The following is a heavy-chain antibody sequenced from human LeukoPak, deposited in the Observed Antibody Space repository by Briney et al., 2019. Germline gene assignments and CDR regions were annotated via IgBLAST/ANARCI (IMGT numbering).Heavy chain of an antibody. CDR3: ARDGPLGSFDY. D-gene: IGHD3-10*01. CDR1: GGSISSHY. Sequence: SETLSLTCTVSGGSISSHYWSWIRQPPGKGLEWIGYIYYSGSTNYNPSLKSRVTISVDTSKNQFSLKLSSVTAADTAVYYCARDGPLGSFDYWGQGTLVTVSS. V-gene: IGHV4-59*11. J-gene: IGHJ4*02. CDR2: IYYSGST.